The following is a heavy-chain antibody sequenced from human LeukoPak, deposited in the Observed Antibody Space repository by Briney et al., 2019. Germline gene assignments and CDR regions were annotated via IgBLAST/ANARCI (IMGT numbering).Heavy chain of an antibody. J-gene: IGHJ6*02. CDR2: INHSGST. CDR1: GGSFSGYY. V-gene: IGHV4-34*01. D-gene: IGHD1-26*01. CDR3: ARLLVHRKGMDV. Sequence: SETLSLTCAVYGGSFSGYYWSWIRQPPGKGLEWIGEINHSGSTNYNPSLKSRVTISVDTSKNQFSLKLSSVTAADTAVYYCARLLVHRKGMDVWGQGTTVTVSS.